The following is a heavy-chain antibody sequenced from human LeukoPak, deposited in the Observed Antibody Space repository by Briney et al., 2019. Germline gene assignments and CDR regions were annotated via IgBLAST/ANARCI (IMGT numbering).Heavy chain of an antibody. V-gene: IGHV3-30*18. Sequence: PGGSLRLSCAASGFTFSSYGMHWVRQAPGKGLEWVAVISYDGSNKYYADSVKGRFTISRDNSKNTLYLHMNSLRAEDTAVYYCAKDYVWGVVVAATPDYWGQGTLVTVSS. D-gene: IGHD2-15*01. J-gene: IGHJ4*02. CDR3: AKDYVWGVVVAATPDY. CDR1: GFTFSSYG. CDR2: ISYDGSNK.